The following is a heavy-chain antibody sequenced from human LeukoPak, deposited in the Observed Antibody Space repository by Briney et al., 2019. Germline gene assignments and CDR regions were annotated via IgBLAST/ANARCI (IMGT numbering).Heavy chain of an antibody. CDR1: GFTFSSYW. J-gene: IGHJ1*01. CDR2: IKQDGGEK. CDR3: ARSLTIFGVGNFQH. Sequence: PGGSLRLSCGASGFTFSSYWMSRVRQAPGEGLEWVANIKQDGGEKNYVDSVKGRFTISRDNAKNSLYLQMNSLRAEDTAVYYCARSLTIFGVGNFQHWGQGTLVTVSS. D-gene: IGHD3-3*01. V-gene: IGHV3-7*05.